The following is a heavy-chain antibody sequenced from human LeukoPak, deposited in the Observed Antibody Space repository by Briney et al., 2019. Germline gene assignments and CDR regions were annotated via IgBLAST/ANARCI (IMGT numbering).Heavy chain of an antibody. Sequence: ASVKVSCKASGYTFTSYGISRVRQAPGQGLEWMGWISAYNGNTNYAQKLQGRVTMTTDTSTSTAYMELRSLRSDDTAVYYCARAEGITIFGVVILTPNWFDPWGQGTLVTVSS. D-gene: IGHD3-3*01. J-gene: IGHJ5*02. CDR3: ARAEGITIFGVVILTPNWFDP. CDR2: ISAYNGNT. V-gene: IGHV1-18*01. CDR1: GYTFTSYG.